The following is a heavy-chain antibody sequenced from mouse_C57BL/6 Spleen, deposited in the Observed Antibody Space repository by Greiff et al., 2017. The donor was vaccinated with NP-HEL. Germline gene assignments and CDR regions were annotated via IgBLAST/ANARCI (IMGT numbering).Heavy chain of an antibody. CDR3: ARKEDDYYPFDY. CDR1: GYTFTNYW. Sequence: QVQLQQSGAELVRPGTSVKMSCKASGYTFTNYWIGWAKQRPGHGLEWIGDIYPGGGYTNYNEKFKGTATLTADKSSSTAYMQFSSLTSEDSAIYYCARKEDDYYPFDYWGQGTTLTVSS. J-gene: IGHJ2*01. V-gene: IGHV1-63*01. CDR2: IYPGGGYT. D-gene: IGHD2-3*01.